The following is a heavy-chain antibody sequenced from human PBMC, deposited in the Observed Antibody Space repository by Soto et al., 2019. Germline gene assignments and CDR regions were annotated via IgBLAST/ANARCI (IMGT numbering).Heavy chain of an antibody. CDR2: FDPEDGDT. CDR3: ATDLLVRRLTGGGFGY. D-gene: IGHD2-15*01. V-gene: IGHV1-24*01. CDR1: GYTLTKLS. Sequence: QVQLVQSGAEVKKPGASVKVSRKVSGYTLTKLSIPWVRQAPGKGLEWMGGFDPEDGDTIYAQNFQRRVTMTEDTSTDTAYMDLISLRSEDKAAYFCATDLLVRRLTGGGFGYWGQGTPVTVSP. J-gene: IGHJ4*02.